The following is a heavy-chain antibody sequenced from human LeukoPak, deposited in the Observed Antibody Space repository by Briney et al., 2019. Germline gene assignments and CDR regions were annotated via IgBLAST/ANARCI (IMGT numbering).Heavy chain of an antibody. CDR3: ARDLGYIYGYAFDI. Sequence: ASVKVSCKTSGYSFTGYYMHWVRQAPGQGLEWMGRINTNTGGTNYAQRFQGRVTVTRDTSISTAYMDLSRLRSDDTAVYYCARDLGYIYGYAFDIWGQGTMVTVSS. D-gene: IGHD5-18*01. CDR1: GYSFTGYY. J-gene: IGHJ3*02. V-gene: IGHV1-2*06. CDR2: INTNTGGT.